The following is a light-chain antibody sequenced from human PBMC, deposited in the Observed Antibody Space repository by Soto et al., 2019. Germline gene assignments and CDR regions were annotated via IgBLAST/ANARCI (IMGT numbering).Light chain of an antibody. CDR3: TSYTSSSTLV. Sequence: QSALTQPASVSGSPGQSITISCTGTSSDVGGHNYVSWYQQHPGKAPKLMIYVVRNRPSGVSNRFSGSKSGSTASLTISGLQAEDEADYYCTSYTSSSTLVFGTGTKLTVL. V-gene: IGLV2-14*01. CDR2: VVR. J-gene: IGLJ1*01. CDR1: SSDVGGHNY.